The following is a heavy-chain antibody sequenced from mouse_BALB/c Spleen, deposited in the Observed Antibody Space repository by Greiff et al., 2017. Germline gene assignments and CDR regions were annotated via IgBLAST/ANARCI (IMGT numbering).Heavy chain of an antibody. CDR1: GFSLTSYG. CDR3: ARKEGYRGAWFAY. D-gene: IGHD2-12*01. J-gene: IGHJ3*01. V-gene: IGHV2-4-1*01. CDR2: IWSGGST. Sequence: QVQLQQSGPGLVQPSQSLSITCTVSGFSLTSYGVHWVRQSPGKGLEWLGVIWSGGSTDYNAAFISRLSISKDNSKSQVFFKMNSLQADDTAIYYWARKEGYRGAWFAYWGQGTLVTVSA.